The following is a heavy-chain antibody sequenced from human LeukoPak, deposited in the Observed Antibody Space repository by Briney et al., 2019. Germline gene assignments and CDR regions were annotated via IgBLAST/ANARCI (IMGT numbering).Heavy chain of an antibody. Sequence: PSETLSLTCTVSGVSISSSNSYWGWIRQPPGKGLEWIGSIYYSGNTYYNPSLKSRVTISVDTSKNQFSLKLSSVTAADTAVYSCARDGDYVWGSYRQDFDYWGQGTLVTVSS. CDR3: ARDGDYVWGSYRQDFDY. D-gene: IGHD3-16*02. CDR1: GVSISSSNSY. CDR2: IYYSGNT. V-gene: IGHV4-39*07. J-gene: IGHJ4*02.